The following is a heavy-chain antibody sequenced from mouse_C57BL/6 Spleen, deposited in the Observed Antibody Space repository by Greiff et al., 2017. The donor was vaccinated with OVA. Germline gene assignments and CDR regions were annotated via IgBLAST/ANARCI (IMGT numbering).Heavy chain of an antibody. CDR3: ARHYDYEYYAMDY. Sequence: VMLVESGPGLVAPSQSLSITCTVSGFSLTSYGVHWVRQPHGKGLEWLVVIWSDGSTTSNSALKSRLSISQDNAKSQFFLKMNSLQTDDTAMYYCARHYDYEYYAMDYWGQGTSVTVSS. J-gene: IGHJ4*01. CDR1: GFSLTSYG. D-gene: IGHD2-4*01. CDR2: IWSDGST. V-gene: IGHV2-6-1*01.